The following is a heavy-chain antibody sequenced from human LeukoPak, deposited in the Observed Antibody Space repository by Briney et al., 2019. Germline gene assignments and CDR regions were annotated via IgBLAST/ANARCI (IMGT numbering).Heavy chain of an antibody. V-gene: IGHV4-34*01. J-gene: IGHJ6*02. CDR2: INHSGST. CDR3: ARVGGAVRSTTSHYYYYYGMDV. Sequence: SETLSLTCAVYGGSFSGYYWSWIRQPPGKGLEWIGEINHSGSTNYNPSLKSRVTISVDTSKNQFSLKLSSVTAADTAVYYCARVGGAVRSTTSHYYYYYGMDVWGQGTTVTVSS. CDR1: GGSFSGYY. D-gene: IGHD2-2*01.